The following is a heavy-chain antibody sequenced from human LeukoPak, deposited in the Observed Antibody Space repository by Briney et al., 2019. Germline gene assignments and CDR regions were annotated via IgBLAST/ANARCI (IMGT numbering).Heavy chain of an antibody. CDR2: IHHSGST. CDR3: ARGIPGYFGTSGYYYEY. Sequence: SGTLSLTCAVSGDSISSNYWWTWVRQPPGKGLEWIGEIHHSGSTNYSPSLKSRVTISVDNSRNQFSLGLSSVSAADTAVYYCARGIPGYFGTSGYYYEYWGQGTLVTVSS. J-gene: IGHJ4*02. CDR1: GDSISSNYW. V-gene: IGHV4-4*02. D-gene: IGHD3-22*01.